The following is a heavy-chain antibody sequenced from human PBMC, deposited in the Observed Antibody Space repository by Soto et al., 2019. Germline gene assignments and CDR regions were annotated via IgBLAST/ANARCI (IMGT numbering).Heavy chain of an antibody. Sequence: SETLSLTCTVSGGSISSSSYYWGWIRQPPGKGLEWIGSIYYSGSTYYNPSLKSRVTISVDTSKNQFSLKLSSVTAADTAVSYCTRLFEAPTITPSFDYWGKETLVPASP. V-gene: IGHV4-39*01. CDR1: GGSISSSSYY. CDR2: IYYSGST. D-gene: IGHD3-3*01. CDR3: TRLFEAPTITPSFDY. J-gene: IGHJ4*02.